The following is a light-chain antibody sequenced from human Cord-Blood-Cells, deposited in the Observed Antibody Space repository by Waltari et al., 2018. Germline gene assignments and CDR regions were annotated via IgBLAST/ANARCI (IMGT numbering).Light chain of an antibody. CDR3: QQYNSYSGFWT. CDR1: QSISSW. V-gene: IGKV1-5*03. J-gene: IGKJ1*01. Sequence: DIQMTQSPSTLSASVGDRVTITCRASQSISSWLAWYQQKPGKAPNLLIYKASSLESGVPSRFSGSGSGTEFTLTISSLQPDDFATYYCQQYNSYSGFWTFGQGTKVEIK. CDR2: KAS.